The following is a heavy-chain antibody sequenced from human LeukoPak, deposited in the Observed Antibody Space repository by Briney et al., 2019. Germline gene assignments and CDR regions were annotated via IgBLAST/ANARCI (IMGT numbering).Heavy chain of an antibody. Sequence: SETLSLTCAVYGGSLSGYYWSWIRQPPGKGLEWIGEINHSGSTNYNPSLKSRVTISVDTSKNQFSLKLSSVTAADTAVYYCARRRGVTMVRGPIDYWGQGTLVTVSS. J-gene: IGHJ4*02. CDR1: GGSLSGYY. CDR2: INHSGST. V-gene: IGHV4-34*01. CDR3: ARRRGVTMVRGPIDY. D-gene: IGHD3-10*01.